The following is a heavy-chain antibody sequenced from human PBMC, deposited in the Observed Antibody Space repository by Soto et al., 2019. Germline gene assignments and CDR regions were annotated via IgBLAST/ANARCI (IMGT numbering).Heavy chain of an antibody. CDR2: VFHTGTT. CDR1: GDSVSSPYY. Sequence: QVQLQESGPGLVKPSGTLSLTCAVSGDSVSSPYYWCWVRQPPGKGLEWIGEVFHTGTTSYNPSPRSRVTISMDTSNNQFSLDLSSVTAAATAVYYCARSAGWYAVHSWGPGTLVIVSS. D-gene: IGHD6-19*01. J-gene: IGHJ4*02. V-gene: IGHV4-4*02. CDR3: ARSAGWYAVHS.